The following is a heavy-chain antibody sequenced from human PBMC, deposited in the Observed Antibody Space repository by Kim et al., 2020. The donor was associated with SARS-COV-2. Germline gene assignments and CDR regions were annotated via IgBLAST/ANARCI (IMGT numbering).Heavy chain of an antibody. Sequence: GSTSTTPSLRSRVPMSVDTSTNQFSRKLSSVTAADTAVYYCAQGYAFDIWGRGTMLTVSS. V-gene: IGHV4-4*07. CDR2: GST. J-gene: IGHJ3*02. D-gene: IGHD5-18*01. CDR3: AQGYAFDI.